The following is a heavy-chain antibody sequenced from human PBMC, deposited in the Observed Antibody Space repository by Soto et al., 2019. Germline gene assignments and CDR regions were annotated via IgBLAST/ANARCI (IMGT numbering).Heavy chain of an antibody. CDR2: IIPIFGTA. CDR3: ATLSRGTYYYYGMDV. V-gene: IGHV1-69*06. J-gene: IGHJ6*02. CDR1: GGTFSSYA. Sequence: SVKVSCKASGGTFSSYAISWVRQAPGQGLEWMGGIIPIFGTANYAQKFQGRVAITADKSTSTAYMELSSLRSEDTAVYYCATLSRGTYYYYGMDVWGQGTTVTSP.